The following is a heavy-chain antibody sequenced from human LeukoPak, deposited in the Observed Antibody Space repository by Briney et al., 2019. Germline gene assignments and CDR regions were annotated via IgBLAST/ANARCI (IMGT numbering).Heavy chain of an antibody. D-gene: IGHD3-16*02. CDR3: ARGPYDYVWGSYRYTGGYYFGY. J-gene: IGHJ4*02. V-gene: IGHV1-2*02. Sequence: GASVKVSCKASGYTFTGYYMHWVRQAPGQGLEWMGWINPNSGGTNYAQKFQGRVTMTRDTSISTAYMELSRLRSDDTAVYYCARGPYDYVWGSYRYTGGYYFGYWGQGTLVTVSS. CDR1: GYTFTGYY. CDR2: INPNSGGT.